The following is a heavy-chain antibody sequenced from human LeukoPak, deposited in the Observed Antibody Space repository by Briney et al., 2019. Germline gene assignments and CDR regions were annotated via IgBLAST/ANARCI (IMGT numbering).Heavy chain of an antibody. CDR2: IRSRSHSDAT. CDR1: GFTFTGSA. Sequence: GGSLRLSCAASGFTFTGSAMHWVRQASGKGLEWVGRIRSRSHSDATAYAESVKGRFTISRDDSKKTAYLQMNSLKTEDTAVYYCARGGVCSGGNCYYYFDYWGQGNLVTVSS. V-gene: IGHV3-73*01. CDR3: ARGGVCSGGNCYYYFDY. J-gene: IGHJ4*02. D-gene: IGHD2-15*01.